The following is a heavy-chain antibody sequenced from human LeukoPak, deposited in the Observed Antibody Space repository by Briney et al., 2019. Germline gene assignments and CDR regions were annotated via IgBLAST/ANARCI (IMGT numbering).Heavy chain of an antibody. CDR1: GFTFSSYG. CDR3: AKVGSYNWNDFDY. J-gene: IGHJ4*02. Sequence: GGSLRLSCAASGFTFSSYGMSWVRQAPGKGLEWVSAISGSGGSTYYADSVKGRFTISRGNSKNTLYLQMNSLRAEDTAVYYCAKVGSYNWNDFDYWGQGTLVTVSS. CDR2: ISGSGGST. V-gene: IGHV3-23*01. D-gene: IGHD1-1*01.